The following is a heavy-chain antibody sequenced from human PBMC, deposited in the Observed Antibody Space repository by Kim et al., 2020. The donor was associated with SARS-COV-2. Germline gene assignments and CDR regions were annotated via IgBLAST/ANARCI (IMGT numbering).Heavy chain of an antibody. V-gene: IGHV4-34*01. D-gene: IGHD6-6*01. J-gene: IGHJ4*02. Sequence: SETLSLTCAVYGGSFSGYYWSWIRQPPGKGLEWIGEINHSGSTNYNPSLKSRVTISVDTSKNQFSLKLSSVTAADTAVYYCAFGYSSSSGFDYWGQGTLVTVSS. CDR1: GGSFSGYY. CDR2: INHSGST. CDR3: AFGYSSSSGFDY.